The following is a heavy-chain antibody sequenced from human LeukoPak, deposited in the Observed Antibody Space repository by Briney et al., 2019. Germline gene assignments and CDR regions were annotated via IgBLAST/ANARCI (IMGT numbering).Heavy chain of an antibody. CDR1: GFTFSSYS. J-gene: IGHJ6*02. CDR2: ISSSSSYI. V-gene: IGHV3-21*01. CDR3: ARDYDFWSGSGSGMDV. D-gene: IGHD3-3*01. Sequence: GGSLRLSCAASGFTFSSYSMNWVRQAPGKGLEWVSSISSSSSYIYYADSVKGRFTISRDNAKNSLYLQMNSLRAEDTAVYYCARDYDFWSGSGSGMDVWGQGTTVTVSS.